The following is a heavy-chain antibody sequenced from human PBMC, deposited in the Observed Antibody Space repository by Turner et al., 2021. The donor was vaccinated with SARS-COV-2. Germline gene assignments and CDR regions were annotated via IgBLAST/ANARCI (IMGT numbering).Heavy chain of an antibody. V-gene: IGHV1-24*01. CDR2: FDPEDSVT. J-gene: IGHJ3*02. D-gene: IGHD5-12*01. Sequence: QVQLVQSVAEVKKTGASVKVSCTGSGYTLTELSMHWVRQAPGKGREWMGGFDPEDSVTINAQKFKGRVTMTEDTSTDTANMELSSLTSEDTAEYCCATWRDGYNWWAFHIWGQGTMVTVSS. CDR3: ATWRDGYNWWAFHI. CDR1: GYTLTELS.